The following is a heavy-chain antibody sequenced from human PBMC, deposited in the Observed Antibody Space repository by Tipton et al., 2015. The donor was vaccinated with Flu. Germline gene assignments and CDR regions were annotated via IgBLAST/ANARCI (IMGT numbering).Heavy chain of an antibody. J-gene: IGHJ4*02. CDR1: GGSISSTNYF. CDR2: IYPSGAT. CDR3: ARLSYYDVDLKNFYFDH. V-gene: IGHV4-39*01. D-gene: IGHD3-10*02. Sequence: LVKPSETLSLTCTVSGGSISSTNYFCAWIRQPPGKRLELIGSIYPSGATYYNPSLKSRVTISVDTSKSQFSLMLRSVTAADTAVYYCARLSYYDVDLKNFYFDHWGQGALVTVSS.